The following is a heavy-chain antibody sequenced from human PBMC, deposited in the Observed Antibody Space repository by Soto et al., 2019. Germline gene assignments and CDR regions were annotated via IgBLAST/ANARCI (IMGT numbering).Heavy chain of an antibody. Sequence: GGSLRLSCAASVFTFSSYAMSWVRQSPGKWLEWVSAISGSGGSTYYADSVKGRFTISRDNAKNSLYLQMNSLRAEDTAVYYCARDLRYRSGWYDYWGQGTLVTVSS. CDR1: VFTFSSYA. CDR3: ARDLRYRSGWYDY. J-gene: IGHJ4*02. V-gene: IGHV3-23*01. D-gene: IGHD6-19*01. CDR2: ISGSGGST.